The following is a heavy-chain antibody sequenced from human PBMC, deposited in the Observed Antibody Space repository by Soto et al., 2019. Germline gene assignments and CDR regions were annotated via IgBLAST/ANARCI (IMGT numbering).Heavy chain of an antibody. V-gene: IGHV4-59*13. CDR1: GGSISSYY. J-gene: IGHJ4*02. D-gene: IGHD3-3*01. CDR2: VYYSGST. Sequence: SETLSLTCTVSGGSISSYYWSWIRQPPGKGLEWIGYVYYSGSTNYNPSLKSRVTISVDTSKNQFSLKLSSVTAADTAVYYCARVDFWSERGFDYWGQGTLVTVSS. CDR3: ARVDFWSERGFDY.